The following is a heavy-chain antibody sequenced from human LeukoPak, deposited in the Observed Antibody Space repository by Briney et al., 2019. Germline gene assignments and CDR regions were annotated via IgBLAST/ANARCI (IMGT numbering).Heavy chain of an antibody. CDR1: GFTFGVYA. D-gene: IGHD2-15*01. Sequence: PGGSLRLSCTASGFTFGVYAMRWFRQAPGKGLEWVGIIRSKAYGRTKEYAASGKGRITIARDDTKSIPYLQMNSLKTEDTAVYYCTRDLYPDAFDIWGQGTMVTVSS. CDR3: TRDLYPDAFDI. CDR2: IRSKAYGRTK. J-gene: IGHJ3*02. V-gene: IGHV3-49*03.